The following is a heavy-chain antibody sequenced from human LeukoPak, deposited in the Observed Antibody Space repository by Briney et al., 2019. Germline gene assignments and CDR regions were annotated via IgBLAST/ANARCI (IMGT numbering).Heavy chain of an antibody. Sequence: GGSLRLSCAASEFTFDNYAMSWVRQAPGKGLEWVSVISGSGYYSYYADSVKGRFTISRDNSKNTLYLQLNSLRAEDTAVYYCAKGGLLAHFDYWGQGTLVTVSS. CDR3: AKGGLLAHFDY. V-gene: IGHV3-23*01. D-gene: IGHD3-10*01. J-gene: IGHJ4*02. CDR1: EFTFDNYA. CDR2: ISGSGYYS.